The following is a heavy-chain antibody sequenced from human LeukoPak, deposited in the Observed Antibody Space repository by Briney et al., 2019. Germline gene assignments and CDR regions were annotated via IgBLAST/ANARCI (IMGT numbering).Heavy chain of an antibody. CDR1: GFTFSGSA. D-gene: IGHD3-10*01. CDR3: TRAGYKYGSGGYSPGWFDS. V-gene: IGHV3-73*01. CDR2: IRSKANSYAT. J-gene: IGHJ5*01. Sequence: GGSLRLSCAASGFTFSGSAMHWVRQASGKGLEWVGRIRSKANSYATAYAASVKGRFTISRDDSKNTAYLQMNSLKTEDTAVYDCTRAGYKYGSGGYSPGWFDSWGQGTLVTVSS.